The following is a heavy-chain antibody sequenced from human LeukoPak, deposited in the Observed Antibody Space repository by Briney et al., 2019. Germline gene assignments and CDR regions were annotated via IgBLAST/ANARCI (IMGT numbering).Heavy chain of an antibody. CDR1: GYTFTDYY. CDR2: INPNSGGT. D-gene: IGHD6-13*01. J-gene: IGHJ4*02. Sequence: GASVKVSCKASGYTFTDYYIHWVRQAPGQGLEWMGWINPNSGGTNYAQKFQGRVTLTSDTSISTAYMELSRLRSDDTAVYHCAGGSSWYWGQGTLVTVSS. CDR3: AGGSSWY. V-gene: IGHV1-2*02.